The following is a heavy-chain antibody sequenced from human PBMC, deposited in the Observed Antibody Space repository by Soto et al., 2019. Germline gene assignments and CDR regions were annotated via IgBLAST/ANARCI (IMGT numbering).Heavy chain of an antibody. CDR2: ISGSGDNT. D-gene: IGHD1-1*01. Sequence: EVQLLESGGGLVQPGGSLRLSCAASGFTFGSYSMSWVRQVPDKGLEWVSTISGSGDNTYYADSVKGRFSISRDNXKNSLYLQMNSLRGDDTAVYFCARGPTTRNDKFDYWGQGTLVTVSS. CDR1: GFTFGSYS. CDR3: ARGPTTRNDKFDY. V-gene: IGHV3-23*01. J-gene: IGHJ4*02.